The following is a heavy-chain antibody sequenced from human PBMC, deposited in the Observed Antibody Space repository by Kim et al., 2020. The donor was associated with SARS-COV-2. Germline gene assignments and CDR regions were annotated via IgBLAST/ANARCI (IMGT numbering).Heavy chain of an antibody. CDR3: TTDGRWLQFGFRRYFDY. CDR2: IKSKTDGGTT. D-gene: IGHD5-12*01. CDR1: GFTFSNAW. J-gene: IGHJ4*02. Sequence: GGSLRLSCAASGFTFSNAWMSWVRQAPGKGLEWVGRIKSKTDGGTTDYAAPVKGRFTISRDDSKNTLYLQMNSLKTEDTAVYYCTTDGRWLQFGFRRYFDYWGQGTLVTVSS. V-gene: IGHV3-15*01.